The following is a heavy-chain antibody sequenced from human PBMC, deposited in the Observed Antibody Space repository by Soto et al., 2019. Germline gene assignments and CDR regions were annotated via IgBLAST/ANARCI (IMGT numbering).Heavy chain of an antibody. CDR2: IYYSGST. CDR1: GGSISSGDYY. Sequence: QVQLQESGPGLVKPSQTLSLTCTVSGGSISSGDYYWSWIRQPPGKGLEWIGYIYYSGSTYYNPSLKSRVTLSVDTSKNQFSLKLSSVTAADTAVYYCARSPPDIVVVPSLYYFDYWGQGTLVTVSS. D-gene: IGHD2-15*01. CDR3: ARSPPDIVVVPSLYYFDY. J-gene: IGHJ4*02. V-gene: IGHV4-30-4*01.